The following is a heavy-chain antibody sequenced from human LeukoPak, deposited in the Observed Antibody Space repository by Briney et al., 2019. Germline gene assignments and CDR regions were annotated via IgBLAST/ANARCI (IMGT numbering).Heavy chain of an antibody. CDR1: GFTFRSYW. D-gene: IGHD1-7*01. Sequence: PGGSLRLSCAASGFTFRSYWMSWVRQAPGKGLEWVANIKQDGSEKYYVDSVKGRFTISRDNAKNSLYLQMNSLRAEDTAVYYCARDNELSFDYWGQGTLVTVSS. J-gene: IGHJ4*02. CDR3: ARDNELSFDY. CDR2: IKQDGSEK. V-gene: IGHV3-7*01.